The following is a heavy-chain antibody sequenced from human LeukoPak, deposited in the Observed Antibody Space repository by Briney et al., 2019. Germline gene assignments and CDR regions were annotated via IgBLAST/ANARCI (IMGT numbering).Heavy chain of an antibody. CDR2: INTDGDST. D-gene: IGHD1-20*01. CDR3: ARGTNWSPLDFDH. V-gene: IGHV3-74*01. Sequence: GGSLRLSCVGSGLTFSSDWMHWVRQAPGKGPVWVSRINTDGDSTVYADSVKGRFTISKDNAKNTLYLQMNSLRAEDTAVYYCARGTNWSPLDFDHWGQGTLVTVSS. CDR1: GLTFSSDW. J-gene: IGHJ4*02.